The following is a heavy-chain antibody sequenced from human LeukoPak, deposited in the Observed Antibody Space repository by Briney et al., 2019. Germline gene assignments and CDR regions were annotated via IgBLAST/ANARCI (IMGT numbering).Heavy chain of an antibody. J-gene: IGHJ5*02. CDR3: ARHFAAANNWFDP. D-gene: IGHD3-3*02. CDR2: IYYSGTT. Sequence: MPSETLSLTCTVSGDSVGTNIYYWAWIRQPPGKGLQWVGSIYYSGTTYSDPSLKSRLTISIDTSNNQFSLKLSSVTAADTAVYYCARHFAAANNWFDPWGQGALVTVSS. CDR1: GDSVGTNIYY. V-gene: IGHV4-39*07.